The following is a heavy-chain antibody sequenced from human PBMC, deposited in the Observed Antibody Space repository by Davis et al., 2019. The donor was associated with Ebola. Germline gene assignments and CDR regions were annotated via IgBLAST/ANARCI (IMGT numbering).Heavy chain of an antibody. Sequence: GESLKISCAASGFTFSSYSMNWVRQAPGKGLEWVSSISSSSSYIYYADSVKGRFTLSRDDAKNTLYLQMNSLRAEDTAVYYCARTPRYYDSSGYYPFDYWGQGTLVTVSS. D-gene: IGHD3-22*01. CDR3: ARTPRYYDSSGYYPFDY. V-gene: IGHV3-21*01. CDR2: ISSSSSYI. CDR1: GFTFSSYS. J-gene: IGHJ4*02.